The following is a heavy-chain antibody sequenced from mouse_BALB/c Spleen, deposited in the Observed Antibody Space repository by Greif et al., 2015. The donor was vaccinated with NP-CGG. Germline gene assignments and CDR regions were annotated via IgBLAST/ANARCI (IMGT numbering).Heavy chain of an antibody. CDR1: GISITTGNYR. V-gene: IGHV3-5*02. CDR3: ARDRAGDGHPLFAY. Sequence: VQLKQSGPGLVKPSQTVSLTCTVTGISITTGNYRWSWIRQFPGNKLEWIGYIYYSGTITYNPSLTSRTTITRDTSXNQFVLEMNSLTAEDTATYYCARDRAGDGHPLFAYWGQGTLVTVSA. CDR2: IYYSGTI. J-gene: IGHJ3*01. D-gene: IGHD2-3*01.